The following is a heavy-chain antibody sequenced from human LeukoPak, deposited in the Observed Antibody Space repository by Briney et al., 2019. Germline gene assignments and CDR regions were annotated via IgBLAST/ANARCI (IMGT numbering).Heavy chain of an antibody. J-gene: IGHJ4*02. CDR1: GYTFTGYY. CDR2: INPNSGGT. Sequence: ASVKDSCKASGYTFTGYYMHCVRQAPGQGLEWMGWINPNSGGTNYVQKFQGRVTMTRDTSLSTAYMEESRLRCDDAGVYFCARAYYGGTYGYWGQGALVTVSS. V-gene: IGHV1-2*02. CDR3: ARAYYGGTYGY. D-gene: IGHD4-23*01.